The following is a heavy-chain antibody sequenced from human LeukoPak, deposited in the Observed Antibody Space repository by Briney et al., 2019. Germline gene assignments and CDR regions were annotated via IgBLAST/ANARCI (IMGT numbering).Heavy chain of an antibody. V-gene: IGHV4-34*01. J-gene: IGHJ4*02. D-gene: IGHD2-21*02. CDR3: ARLGTAAIDY. CDR1: GGSFSGYY. Sequence: SETLSLTCAVYGGSFSGYYWSWIRQPPGKGLEWIGEINHSGSTLYNPSLKSRVTISVDTSKNQFSLKLSSVTAADMAVYYCARLGTAAIDYWGQGTLVTVSS. CDR2: INHSGST.